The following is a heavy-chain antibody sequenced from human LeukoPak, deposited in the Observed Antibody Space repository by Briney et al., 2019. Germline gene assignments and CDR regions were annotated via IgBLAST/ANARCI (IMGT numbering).Heavy chain of an antibody. J-gene: IGHJ6*02. D-gene: IGHD1-1*01. CDR3: ARDMRTTRNKYYYYGMDV. V-gene: IGHV4-4*07. Sequence: SETLSLTCTVSGGSISSYYWSWIRQPAGKGLEWIGRIYTSGSTNYNPSLKSRVTMLVDTSKNQFSLKLSSVTAADTAVYYCARDMRTTRNKYYYYGMDVWGQGTTVTVSS. CDR2: IYTSGST. CDR1: GGSISSYY.